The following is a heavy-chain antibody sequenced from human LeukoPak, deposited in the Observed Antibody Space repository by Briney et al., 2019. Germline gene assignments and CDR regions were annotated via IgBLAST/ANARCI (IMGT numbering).Heavy chain of an antibody. CDR3: AKDYGDYY. CDR2: IRYDGSNK. J-gene: IGHJ4*02. Sequence: GGSLRLSCAASGLTFSNYWMSWVRQAPGKGLEWVAFIRYDGSNKYYADSVKGRFTISRDNSKNTLYLQMNSLRAEDTAVYYCAKDYGDYYWGQGTLVTVSS. D-gene: IGHD4-17*01. CDR1: GLTFSNYW. V-gene: IGHV3-30*02.